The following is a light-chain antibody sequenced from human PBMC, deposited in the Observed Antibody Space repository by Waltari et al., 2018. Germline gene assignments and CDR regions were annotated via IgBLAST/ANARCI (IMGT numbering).Light chain of an antibody. CDR3: QQFHSLPYT. J-gene: IGKJ2*01. CDR1: QDITTS. CDR2: DAS. V-gene: IGKV1-33*01. Sequence: DIQMTQSPSSLSASVGDRVTFTCQATQDITTSLSWFQQKPGEAPRLLIYDASTLQPGVPSRFSGTGFATGFSLTITSLQLDDSATYYCQQFHSLPYTFARGTKLHIK.